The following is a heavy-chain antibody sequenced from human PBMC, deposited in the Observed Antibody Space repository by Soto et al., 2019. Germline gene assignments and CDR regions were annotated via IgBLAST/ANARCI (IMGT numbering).Heavy chain of an antibody. J-gene: IGHJ4*02. CDR2: IYYSGST. CDR1: GGSISSYY. Sequence: SETLSLTCTVSGGSISSYYWSWIRQPPGKGLEWIGYIYYSGSTNYNPSLKSRVTISVDTPKNQFSLKLSSVTAADTAVYYCARMWVYSGYEPFNGDYAVDYWGQGTLVTVSS. V-gene: IGHV4-59*01. D-gene: IGHD5-12*01. CDR3: ARMWVYSGYEPFNGDYAVDY.